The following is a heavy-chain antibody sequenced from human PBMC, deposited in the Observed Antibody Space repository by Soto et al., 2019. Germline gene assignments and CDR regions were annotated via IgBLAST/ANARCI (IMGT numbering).Heavy chain of an antibody. CDR3: ASGEYSYGSSSSLTSGLDV. CDR2: IIPIFGTA. Sequence: QGTEWMGGIIPIFGTANYAQNFQGRVTITADKSTSTDYMQLSSLRAEDTAVYYCASGEYSYGSSSSLTSGLDVWGQGTMLTVSS. D-gene: IGHD5-18*01. J-gene: IGHJ6*02. V-gene: IGHV1-69*06.